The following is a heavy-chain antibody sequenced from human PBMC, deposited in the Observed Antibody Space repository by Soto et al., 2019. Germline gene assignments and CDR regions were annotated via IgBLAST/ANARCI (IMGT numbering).Heavy chain of an antibody. J-gene: IGHJ3*02. D-gene: IGHD3-3*02. CDR1: GYTFSAYT. CDR3: ARDTETLGPRANDALDI. V-gene: IGHV1-3*01. CDR2: INAGSGNT. Sequence: QAQLVQSGAEMKKPGASVKVSCKATGYTFSAYTMNWVRQAPGQSLEWMGWINAGSGNTKYSQNYQGRVSITRNTVASTVYMKLTVLTSEDTAVYYCARDTETLGPRANDALDIWGQGTMVTVSS.